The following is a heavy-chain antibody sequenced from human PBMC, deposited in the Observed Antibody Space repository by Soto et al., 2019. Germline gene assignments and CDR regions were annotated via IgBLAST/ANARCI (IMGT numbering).Heavy chain of an antibody. V-gene: IGHV4-34*01. J-gene: IGHJ6*02. CDR1: GGSFSGYY. CDR2: INHSGST. CDR3: ARGRALYGSGSYSPISDYYYGMDV. D-gene: IGHD3-10*01. Sequence: SETLSLTCAVYGGSFSGYYWSWIRRPPGKGLEWIGQINHSGSTNYNPSLKSRVTISVDTSKNQFSLKLSSVTAADTAVYYCARGRALYGSGSYSPISDYYYGMDVWGQGTTVTVSS.